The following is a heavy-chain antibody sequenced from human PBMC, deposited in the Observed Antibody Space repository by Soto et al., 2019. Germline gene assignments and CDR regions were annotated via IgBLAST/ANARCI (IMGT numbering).Heavy chain of an antibody. D-gene: IGHD6-6*01. J-gene: IGHJ4*02. Sequence: QVQLQESGPGLVKPSETLSLTCTVSGGSISSYYWSWIRQPPGKGLEWIGYIYYSGSTNYNPTLKSRVTISVDTSKNHFSLKLSSVAAADAAVYYCARESSSPAIDYWGQGTLVTVSS. V-gene: IGHV4-59*01. CDR3: ARESSSPAIDY. CDR1: GGSISSYY. CDR2: IYYSGST.